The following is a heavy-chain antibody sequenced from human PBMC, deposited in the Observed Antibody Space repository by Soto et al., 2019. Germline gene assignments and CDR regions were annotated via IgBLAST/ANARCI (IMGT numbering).Heavy chain of an antibody. CDR3: ARTPGDSGRYRNDAFDI. Sequence: EVQLVESGGGLVQPGGSLRLSCAASGFTVSSNYMSWVRQAPGKGLEWVSVIYSGGSTYYADSVKGRFTISRDNSKNTLYLQMNSLRAEDTAVYYCARTPGDSGRYRNDAFDIWGQGTMVTVSS. J-gene: IGHJ3*02. V-gene: IGHV3-66*01. CDR1: GFTVSSNY. CDR2: IYSGGST. D-gene: IGHD1-26*01.